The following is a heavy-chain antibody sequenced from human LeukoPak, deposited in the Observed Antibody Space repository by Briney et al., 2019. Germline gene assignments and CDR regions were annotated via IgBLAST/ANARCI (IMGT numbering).Heavy chain of an antibody. V-gene: IGHV3-48*01. Sequence: GGSLRLSCAASGFTFSTYGMNWVRQAPGKGLEWVSYISRSSDLIYYADSVKGRFTISRDNAKNSLFLQMNSLRAEDASVYYCARSSRLTFDYWGQGTLVTVSS. CDR3: ARSSRLTFDY. CDR1: GFTFSTYG. CDR2: ISRSSDLI. J-gene: IGHJ4*02. D-gene: IGHD6-6*01.